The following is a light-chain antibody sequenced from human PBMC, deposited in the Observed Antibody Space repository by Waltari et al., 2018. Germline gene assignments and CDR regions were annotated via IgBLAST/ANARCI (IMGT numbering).Light chain of an antibody. CDR3: QHYVRLPAT. CDR1: QSVRGS. Sequence: EIVLTQSPGTRCLSPGERATLSCRASQSVRGSLAWYQQKAGQAPRLLIYGASSRATGIPDRFSGSGSGTDFSLTISRLEPEDFTVYYCQHYVRLPATFGQGTKVEI. V-gene: IGKV3-20*01. J-gene: IGKJ1*01. CDR2: GAS.